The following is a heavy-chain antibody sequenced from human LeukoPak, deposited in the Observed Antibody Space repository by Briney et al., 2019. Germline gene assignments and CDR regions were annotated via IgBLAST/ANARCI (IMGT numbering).Heavy chain of an antibody. CDR1: GYTFTSYG. Sequence: ASVKVSCKASGYTFTSYGISWVRQAPGQGLEWMGWISAYNGNTNYAQKLQGRVTMTTDTSTSTAYLELRSLRSDDTAVYYCARAFSSGSYSVDWGQGTLVTVSS. V-gene: IGHV1-18*04. CDR2: ISAYNGNT. CDR3: ARAFSSGSYSVD. J-gene: IGHJ4*02. D-gene: IGHD3-10*01.